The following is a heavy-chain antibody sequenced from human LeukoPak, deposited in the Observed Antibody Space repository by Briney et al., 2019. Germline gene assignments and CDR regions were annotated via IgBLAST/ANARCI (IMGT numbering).Heavy chain of an antibody. Sequence: GGSLRLSCAASGFTFSSYAMSWVRQAPGKGLEWVSAISGSGGSTYYADSVKGRFTISRDNSKNTLYLQMNSLRAEDTAVYYCAKDEYYDFWSGYDDWGQGTLVTVSS. J-gene: IGHJ4*02. D-gene: IGHD3-3*01. V-gene: IGHV3-23*01. CDR1: GFTFSSYA. CDR3: AKDEYYDFWSGYDD. CDR2: ISGSGGST.